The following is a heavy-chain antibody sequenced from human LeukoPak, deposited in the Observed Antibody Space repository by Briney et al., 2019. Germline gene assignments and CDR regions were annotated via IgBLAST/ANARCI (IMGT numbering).Heavy chain of an antibody. V-gene: IGHV3-11*01. CDR3: ARQVMVRGVIRFQYLPTNWFDP. D-gene: IGHD3-10*01. CDR1: GFTFSDYY. J-gene: IGHJ5*02. CDR2: ISSSGSTI. Sequence: GGSLRLSCAASGFTFSDYYMSWIRQAPGKGLEWVSYISSSGSTIYYADSVKGRFTISRDNAKNSLYLQMNSLRAEDTAVYYCARQVMVRGVIRFQYLPTNWFDPWGQGTLVTVSS.